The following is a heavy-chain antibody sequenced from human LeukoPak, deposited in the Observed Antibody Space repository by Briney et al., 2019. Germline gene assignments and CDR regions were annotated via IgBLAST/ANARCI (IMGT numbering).Heavy chain of an antibody. CDR2: IYYSGST. CDR3: ARDRCSGGSCYPHN. J-gene: IGHJ4*02. D-gene: IGHD2-15*01. V-gene: IGHV4-31*03. CDR1: GGSISSGGYY. Sequence: SETLSLTCTVSGGSISSGGYYWSWIRQHPGKGLEWIGYIYYSGSTYYNPTLKSRVTISVDTSKNQFSLKLSSVTAADTAVYYCARDRCSGGSCYPHNWGQGTLVTVSS.